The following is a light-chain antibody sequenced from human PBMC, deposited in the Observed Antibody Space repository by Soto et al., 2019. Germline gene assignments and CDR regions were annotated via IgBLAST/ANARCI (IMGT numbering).Light chain of an antibody. V-gene: IGKV3-15*01. CDR2: GAS. Sequence: EIVMPQSPATLSVSPGERATLSCRASQNVNSNLAWYQQKPGQAPRLLIYGASTRDTGVPARFSGSGSGTEFTVTISSLQPEDFAIYYCQHLNNWPSYTFGQGTKLEIK. CDR3: QHLNNWPSYT. J-gene: IGKJ2*01. CDR1: QNVNSN.